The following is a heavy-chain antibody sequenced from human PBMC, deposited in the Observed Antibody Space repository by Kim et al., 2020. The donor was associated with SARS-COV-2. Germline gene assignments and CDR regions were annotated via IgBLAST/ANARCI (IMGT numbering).Heavy chain of an antibody. J-gene: IGHJ4*02. Sequence: SETLSLTCTVSGGSISSGDYYWSWIRQPPGKGLEWIGYIYYSGSTYYNPSLKSRVTISVDTSKNQFSLKLSSVTAADTAVYYCARDVGASSWYYFDYWGQGTLVTVSS. D-gene: IGHD6-13*01. CDR3: ARDVGASSWYYFDY. CDR2: IYYSGST. CDR1: GGSISSGDYY. V-gene: IGHV4-30-4*01.